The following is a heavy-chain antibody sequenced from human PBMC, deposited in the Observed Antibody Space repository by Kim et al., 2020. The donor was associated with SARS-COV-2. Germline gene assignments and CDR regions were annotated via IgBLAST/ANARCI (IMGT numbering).Heavy chain of an antibody. CDR3: ARNYGNGSGSFYSY. Sequence: NPTLTRRVAISVDTSKNQFSLKLSSVTAADTAVYYCARNYGNGSGSFYSYWGQGILVTVSS. J-gene: IGHJ4*02. D-gene: IGHD3-10*01. V-gene: IGHV4-4*09.